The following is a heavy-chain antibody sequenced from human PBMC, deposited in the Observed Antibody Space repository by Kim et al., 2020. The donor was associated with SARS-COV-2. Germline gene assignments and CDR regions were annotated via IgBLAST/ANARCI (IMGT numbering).Heavy chain of an antibody. V-gene: IGHV1-2*06. J-gene: IGHJ4*02. D-gene: IGHD3-22*01. CDR1: GYTFIGYP. CDR3: ARQGYYDSSGCPTDY. Sequence: ASVKVSCKASGYTFIGYPIHWVQQAPGQGLEWMGRINPNSGGTNYAQKFLGRVTMTRDTSSTTAYMELTRLRSDDTAVYYCARQGYYDSSGCPTDYWGQGTLVTVSS. CDR2: INPNSGGT.